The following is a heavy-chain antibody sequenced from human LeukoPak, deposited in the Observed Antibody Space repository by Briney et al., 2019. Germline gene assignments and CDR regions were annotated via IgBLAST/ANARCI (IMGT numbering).Heavy chain of an antibody. CDR2: IKEDGSQH. Sequence: GGSLRLSCAASGFTLNDWMSWVRQAPGKGLERVANIKEDGSQHNYVDSVKGRFTISRDNAKNSLYLQMNSLTAEDTAVYYCARYTRSADDAFDIWGQGTMVTVS. CDR3: ARYTRSADDAFDI. CDR1: GFTLNDW. J-gene: IGHJ3*02. D-gene: IGHD1-26*01. V-gene: IGHV3-7*01.